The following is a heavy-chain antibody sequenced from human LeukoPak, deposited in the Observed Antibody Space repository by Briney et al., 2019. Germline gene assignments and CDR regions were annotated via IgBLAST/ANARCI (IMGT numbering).Heavy chain of an antibody. D-gene: IGHD3-22*01. J-gene: IGHJ3*02. Sequence: GAAVKVSCKPSGYTFTGYYMHWVRQAPGQGLEWMGWINPNSGGTNYAQKFQGRVTMTRDTSISSAYMELSRLRSDDTAVYYCAREGYSYDSSGSAFDIWGQGTMVTVSS. V-gene: IGHV1-2*02. CDR2: INPNSGGT. CDR3: AREGYSYDSSGSAFDI. CDR1: GYTFTGYY.